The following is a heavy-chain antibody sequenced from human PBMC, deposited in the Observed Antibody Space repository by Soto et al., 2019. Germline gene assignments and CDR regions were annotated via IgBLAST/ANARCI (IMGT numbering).Heavy chain of an antibody. Sequence: RRLSCAASGFNFHVYSMNWVRQAPGKGLEWISSISSSSNYIHYRDSVRGRFTISRDNAKNSLYLQLDSLRVEDTAVYFCARGRGSEVFDSWGQGTLVTISS. J-gene: IGHJ5*01. CDR2: ISSSSNYI. CDR1: GFNFHVYS. V-gene: IGHV3-21*01. D-gene: IGHD5-12*01. CDR3: ARGRGSEVFDS.